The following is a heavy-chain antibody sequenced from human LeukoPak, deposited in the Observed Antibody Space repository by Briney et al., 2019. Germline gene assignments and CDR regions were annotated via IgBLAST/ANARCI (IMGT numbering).Heavy chain of an antibody. CDR3: ARGPYYDSSGYYHKRGYFDY. J-gene: IGHJ4*02. CDR1: GGSFSVYY. CDR2: INHSGST. V-gene: IGHV4-34*01. Sequence: SETLSLTCAVYGGSFSVYYWSWIRQPPGKGLEWIGEINHSGSTNYNPSLKSRVTISVDTSKNQFSLKLSSVTAADTAVYYCARGPYYDSSGYYHKRGYFDYWGQGTLVTVSS. D-gene: IGHD3-22*01.